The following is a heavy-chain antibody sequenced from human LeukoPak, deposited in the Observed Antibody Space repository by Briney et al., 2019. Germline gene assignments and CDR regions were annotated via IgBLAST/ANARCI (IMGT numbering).Heavy chain of an antibody. CDR2: IYYSGST. J-gene: IGHJ4*02. CDR3: ARHNSPYYYDSSGTNQFDY. CDR1: GGSISSSSYY. V-gene: IGHV4-39*01. Sequence: PSGTLSLTCTVSGGSISSSSYYWGWIRQPPGKGLEWIGSIYYSGSTYYNPSLKSRVTISVDTSKNQFSLKLSSVTAADTAVYYCARHNSPYYYDSSGTNQFDYWGPGTLVTVSS. D-gene: IGHD3-22*01.